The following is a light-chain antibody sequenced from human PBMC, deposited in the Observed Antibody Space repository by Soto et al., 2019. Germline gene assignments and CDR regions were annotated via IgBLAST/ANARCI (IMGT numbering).Light chain of an antibody. CDR3: YSFVGSKTFV. CDR1: SSDIGGYNY. V-gene: IGLV2-11*01. J-gene: IGLJ1*01. CDR2: DVS. Sequence: QSALTQPRSVSGSPGQSVTFSCTGTSSDIGGYNYVSWYQQHPDTAPKLIIYDVSKRPSGVPDRFSGSKSGNTASLTISGLQADDEADYYCYSFVGSKTFVFGTGTKLTVL.